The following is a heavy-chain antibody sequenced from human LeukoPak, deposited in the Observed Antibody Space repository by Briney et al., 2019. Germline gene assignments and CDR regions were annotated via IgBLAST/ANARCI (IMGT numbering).Heavy chain of an antibody. CDR2: INAGNGNT. Sequence: EASVKVSCKASGYTFTSYAMHWVRQAPGQRLEWMGWINAGNGNTKYSQKFQGRVTITADESTSTAYMELSSLRSEDTAVYYCARLISGSYSYGMDVWGQGTTVTVSS. D-gene: IGHD1-26*01. CDR3: ARLISGSYSYGMDV. J-gene: IGHJ6*02. V-gene: IGHV1-3*01. CDR1: GYTFTSYA.